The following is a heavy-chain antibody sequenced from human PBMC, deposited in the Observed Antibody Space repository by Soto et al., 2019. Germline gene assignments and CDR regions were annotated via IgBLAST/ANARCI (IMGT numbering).Heavy chain of an antibody. J-gene: IGHJ6*02. CDR3: ARLAGTYYYYGMDV. CDR2: IIPIFGTA. Sequence: QVQMMQSGAEVKKPGSSVKVSCKASGGTFSSYTISWVQQAPGQGLEWMGGIIPIFGTANYAQKFQGRVTITADESTSTAYMELSSLRSEDTAVYYCARLAGTYYYYGMDVWGQGTTVTVSS. D-gene: IGHD6-13*01. CDR1: GGTFSSYT. V-gene: IGHV1-69*01.